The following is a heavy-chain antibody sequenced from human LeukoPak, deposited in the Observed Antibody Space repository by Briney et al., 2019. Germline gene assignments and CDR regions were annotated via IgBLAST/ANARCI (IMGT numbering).Heavy chain of an antibody. CDR2: IIPIFGTA. V-gene: IGHV1-69*05. J-gene: IGHJ3*02. D-gene: IGHD5-24*01. Sequence: ASVKVSCKASGGTFSSYAISWVRQAPGQGLEWMGGIIPIFGTANYAQKFQGRVTVTTDESTSTAYMELSRLRSEDTAVYYCARDTDGDGYNSENDAFDIWGQGTMVTVSS. CDR1: GGTFSSYA. CDR3: ARDTDGDGYNSENDAFDI.